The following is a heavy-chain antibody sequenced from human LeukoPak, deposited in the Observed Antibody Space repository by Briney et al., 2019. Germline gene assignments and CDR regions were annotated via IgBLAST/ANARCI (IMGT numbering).Heavy chain of an antibody. CDR1: GFTFSSYA. CDR2: ISGSGGST. D-gene: IGHD6-19*01. CDR3: AKYSSGWYWDYFDY. J-gene: IGHJ4*02. Sequence: PGGSLRLSCAASGFTFSSYAMSWVRQAPGKGLEWVSVISGSGGSTYYADSVKGRFTVSRDNSKNTLYLQMNSLRAEDTAVYYCAKYSSGWYWDYFDYWGQGTLVTVSS. V-gene: IGHV3-23*01.